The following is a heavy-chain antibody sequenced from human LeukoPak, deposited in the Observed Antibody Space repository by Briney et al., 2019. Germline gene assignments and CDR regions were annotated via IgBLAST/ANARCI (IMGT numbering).Heavy chain of an antibody. CDR2: ISDSGTTI. CDR3: ARVYIAEDY. J-gene: IGHJ4*02. V-gene: IGHV3-11*01. D-gene: IGHD2-15*01. Sequence: GGSLRLSCAASGFTFSDYYMSRIRQAPGKGLEWISYISDSGTTIYYADSVKGRFTISRDNAKNSLYLQMNSLRAEDTAVYYCARVYIAEDYWGQGTLVTISS. CDR1: GFTFSDYY.